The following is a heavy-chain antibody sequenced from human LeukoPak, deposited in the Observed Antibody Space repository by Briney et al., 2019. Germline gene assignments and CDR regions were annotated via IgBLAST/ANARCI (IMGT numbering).Heavy chain of an antibody. D-gene: IGHD4-23*01. Sequence: ASVKVSSKASGYTSTSYYMHWVRQAPGQGLEWMGIINPSGGSTSYAQKFQGRVTMTRDMSTSTVYMELSSLRSEDTAVYYCARETTVVTGGAFDIWGQGTMVTVSS. J-gene: IGHJ3*02. CDR2: INPSGGST. CDR3: ARETTVVTGGAFDI. V-gene: IGHV1-46*01. CDR1: GYTSTSYY.